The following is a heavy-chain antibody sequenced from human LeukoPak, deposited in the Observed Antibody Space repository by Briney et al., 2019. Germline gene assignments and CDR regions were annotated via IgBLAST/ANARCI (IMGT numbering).Heavy chain of an antibody. D-gene: IGHD6-19*01. CDR3: ARDPSSGWYYFDY. J-gene: IGHJ4*02. V-gene: IGHV3-33*01. Sequence: GGSLRLSCAASGFTFSSYGMHWVRQAPGKGLEWVAVIWYDGSNKYYADSVKGGFTISRDNSKNTLYLQMNSLRAEDTAVYYCARDPSSGWYYFDYWGQGTLVTVSS. CDR1: GFTFSSYG. CDR2: IWYDGSNK.